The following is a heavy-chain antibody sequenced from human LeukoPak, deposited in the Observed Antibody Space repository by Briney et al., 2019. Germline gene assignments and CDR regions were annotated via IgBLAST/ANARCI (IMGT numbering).Heavy chain of an antibody. D-gene: IGHD6-19*01. V-gene: IGHV3-7*01. CDR3: ARQGSYSNGWFFDY. J-gene: IGHJ4*02. CDR1: GFIFGSFW. CDR2: IKQDASET. Sequence: PGGSLRLSCEASGFIFGSFWMNWVRQAPGKGLEWVANIKQDASETYYVDSVKGRFIISRDSPKNSLYLQLNSLRAEDTAIYYCARQGSYSNGWFFDYWGQGALVTVSS.